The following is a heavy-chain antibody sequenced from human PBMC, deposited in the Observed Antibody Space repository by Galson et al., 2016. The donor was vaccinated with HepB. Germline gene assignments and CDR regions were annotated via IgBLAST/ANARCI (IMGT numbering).Heavy chain of an antibody. V-gene: IGHV3-23*01. CDR2: SSSGGTT. CDR1: GFTFSSYD. Sequence: SLRLSCAASGFTFSSYDMNWVRQAPGKGLEWVSTSSSGGTTYYADPVKGRFTISRDNSNSTLYLQINSLRAEDTAVYYCANPYDFWNPWPYWGQGTLVTVSS. J-gene: IGHJ4*02. D-gene: IGHD3-3*01. CDR3: ANPYDFWNPWPY.